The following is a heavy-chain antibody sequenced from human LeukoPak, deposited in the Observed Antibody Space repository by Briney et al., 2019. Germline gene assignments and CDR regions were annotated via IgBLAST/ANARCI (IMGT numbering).Heavy chain of an antibody. CDR1: GFTFSNYW. CDR2: IKQDGSEK. D-gene: IGHD6-13*01. CDR3: ARGRGAAAGRPFDY. Sequence: GGSLRLSCAASGFTFSNYWMSWVRQAPGKGREWVANIKQDGSEKYYVDSVKGRFTISRDNAKNSLYLQMNSLRAEDTAVYYCARGRGAAAGRPFDYWGQGTLVTVS. V-gene: IGHV3-7*04. J-gene: IGHJ4*02.